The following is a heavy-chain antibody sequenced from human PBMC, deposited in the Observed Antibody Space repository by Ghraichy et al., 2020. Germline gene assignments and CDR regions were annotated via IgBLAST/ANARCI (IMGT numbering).Heavy chain of an antibody. CDR2: ISGSGGST. CDR1: GFTFSSYA. V-gene: IGHV3-23*01. CDR3: AKDVTVYYYDSSGGY. D-gene: IGHD3-22*01. J-gene: IGHJ4*02. Sequence: GESLNISCAASGFTFSSYAMSWVRQAPGKGLEWVSAISGSGGSTYYADSVKGRFTISRDNSKNTLYLQMNSLRAEDTAVYYCAKDVTVYYYDSSGGYWGQGTLVTVSS.